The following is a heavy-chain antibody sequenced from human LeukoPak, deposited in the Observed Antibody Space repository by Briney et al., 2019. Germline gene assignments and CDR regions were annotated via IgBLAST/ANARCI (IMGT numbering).Heavy chain of an antibody. CDR3: ARVFQYSSSWYDRGKDYYYYYMDV. Sequence: PGGSLRHSCAASGFTFSSYWMHWVRQAPGKGLVWVSRINTDGSSTSYADSVKGRFTISRDNAKNTLYLQMNSLRAEDAAVYYCARVFQYSSSWYDRGKDYYYYYMDVWGKGTTVTVSS. J-gene: IGHJ6*03. CDR1: GFTFSSYW. D-gene: IGHD6-13*01. CDR2: INTDGSST. V-gene: IGHV3-74*01.